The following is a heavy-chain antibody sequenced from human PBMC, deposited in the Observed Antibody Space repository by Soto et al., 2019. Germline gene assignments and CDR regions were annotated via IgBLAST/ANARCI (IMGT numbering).Heavy chain of an antibody. CDR2: IIPIFGTA. CDR3: ARVTVTAFDY. Sequence: ASVKVSCKASGGTFSSYAISWVRQAPGQGLEWMGGIIPIFGTANCAQKFQGRVTITADKSTSTAYMELSSLRSEDTAVYYCARVTVTAFDYWGQGTLVTVSS. V-gene: IGHV1-69*06. CDR1: GGTFSSYA. D-gene: IGHD4-17*01. J-gene: IGHJ4*02.